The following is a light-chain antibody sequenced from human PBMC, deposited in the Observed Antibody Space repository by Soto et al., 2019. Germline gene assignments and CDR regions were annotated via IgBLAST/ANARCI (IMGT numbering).Light chain of an antibody. CDR3: KSYDTSLSGSV. J-gene: IGLJ3*02. V-gene: IGLV1-40*01. CDR1: SSNIGAAYY. Sequence: QSVLTQPPSVSGAPGQRVTISCTGSSSNIGAAYYVHWYQQLPGTAPKLLIYGNSNRPSGVPDRFSGSKSGTSASLAITGLQAEDEAAYYCKSYDTSLSGSVFGGGTKLTVL. CDR2: GNS.